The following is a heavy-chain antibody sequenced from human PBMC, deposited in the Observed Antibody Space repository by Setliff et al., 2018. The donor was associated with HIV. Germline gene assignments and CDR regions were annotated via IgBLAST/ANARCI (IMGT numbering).Heavy chain of an antibody. CDR2: IKSKTDGGTT. CDR3: TPCTRLVD. Sequence: GGSLRLSCAASGFTFSNAWMSWVRQAPGKGLEWVGRIKSKTDGGTTDYAAPVKGRFTISRDDSNTTLYLQMNRLQIEYTSLYSCTPCTRLVDWGQGALVTRLL. D-gene: IGHD2-8*01. CDR1: GFTFSNAW. J-gene: IGHJ4*02. V-gene: IGHV3-15*01.